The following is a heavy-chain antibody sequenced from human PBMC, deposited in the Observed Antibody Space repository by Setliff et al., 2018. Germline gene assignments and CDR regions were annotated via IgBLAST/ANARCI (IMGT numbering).Heavy chain of an antibody. CDR3: ATLRTSTHFDY. CDR1: GGSISSSSYY. CDR2: INHSGST. V-gene: IGHV4-39*07. J-gene: IGHJ4*02. D-gene: IGHD1-1*01. Sequence: SETLSLTCTVSGGSISSSSYYWGWIRQPPGKGLEWIGEINHSGSTNYNPSLKSRVTISVDTSKNQFSLKLSSVTAADTAVYYCATLRTSTHFDYWGQGTLVTVSS.